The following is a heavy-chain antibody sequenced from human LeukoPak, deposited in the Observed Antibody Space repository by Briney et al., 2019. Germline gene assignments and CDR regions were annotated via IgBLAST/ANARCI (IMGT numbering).Heavy chain of an antibody. Sequence: GGSLRLSCAASGFTFSTYSMNWVRQAPGKGLEWVSSISSRRSYIYYADSVKGRFTISRDNAKSTLSLQMNSLRAEDTAIYYCATYRQVLLPFESWGQGTLVTVSS. J-gene: IGHJ4*02. V-gene: IGHV3-21*04. CDR2: ISSRRSYI. D-gene: IGHD2-8*02. CDR3: ATYRQVLLPFES. CDR1: GFTFSTYS.